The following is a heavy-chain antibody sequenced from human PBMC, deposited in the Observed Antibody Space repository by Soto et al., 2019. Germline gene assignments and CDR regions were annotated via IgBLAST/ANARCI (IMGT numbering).Heavy chain of an antibody. CDR1: GGTFSRYA. Sequence: SVKVSCKASGGTFSRYAISWVRQAPGQGLEWMGGIIPIFGTANYAQKFQGRVTITADESTSTAYMELSSLRSEDTAVYYCARELSRRYCSSTSCYPRARNHYYYYYGMDVWGQGTTVTVSS. D-gene: IGHD2-2*01. CDR3: ARELSRRYCSSTSCYPRARNHYYYYYGMDV. J-gene: IGHJ6*02. CDR2: IIPIFGTA. V-gene: IGHV1-69*13.